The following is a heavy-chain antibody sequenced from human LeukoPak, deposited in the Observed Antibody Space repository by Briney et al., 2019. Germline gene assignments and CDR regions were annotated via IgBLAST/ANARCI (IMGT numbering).Heavy chain of an antibody. V-gene: IGHV1-18*01. D-gene: IGHD4-23*01. CDR1: GYTFTSYD. J-gene: IGHJ4*02. Sequence: ASVKVSCKASGYTFTSYDINWVRQAPGQGLEWMGWNSVYNGNTNYAQNLQGRVTMTTDSSTSTAYMELRSLRSDDTAVYYCARVGFDGGHFIDYWGQGTLVTVSS. CDR2: NSVYNGNT. CDR3: ARVGFDGGHFIDY.